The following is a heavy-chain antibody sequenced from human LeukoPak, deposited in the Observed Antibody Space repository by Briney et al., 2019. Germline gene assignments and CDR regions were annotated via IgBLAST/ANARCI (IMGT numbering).Heavy chain of an antibody. CDR2: INPNSGGT. J-gene: IGHJ5*02. CDR1: GYTFTGYY. V-gene: IGHV1-2*02. Sequence: ASVKVSCKASGYTFTGYYMHWVRQAPGQGLEWMRWINPNSGGTNYAQKFQGRVTMTRDTSISTAYMELSRLRSDDTAVYYCARDRNSPPPNWFDPWGQGTLVTVSS. CDR3: ARDRNSPPPNWFDP. D-gene: IGHD2/OR15-2a*01.